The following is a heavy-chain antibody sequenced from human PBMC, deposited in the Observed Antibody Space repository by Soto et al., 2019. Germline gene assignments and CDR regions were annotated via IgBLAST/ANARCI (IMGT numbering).Heavy chain of an antibody. CDR1: GFSLTTIGVG. V-gene: IGHV2-5*02. Sequence: QITLKESGPPLVKPTQTLTLTCTFSGFSLTTIGVGVAWIRQPPGEALEWLALIYWDGDHSYRPSLSSRLTSTKDTSQDQVVLTMTNMDPVDTGTYYCARTRYQGTFDIWGQGTMVTVSS. CDR2: IYWDGDH. CDR3: ARTRYQGTFDI. J-gene: IGHJ3*02. D-gene: IGHD1-20*01.